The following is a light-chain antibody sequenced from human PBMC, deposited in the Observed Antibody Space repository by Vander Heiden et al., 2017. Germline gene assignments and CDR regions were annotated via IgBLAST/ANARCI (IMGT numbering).Light chain of an antibody. CDR1: NIRSKS. CDR2: DGG. Sequence: SYVLTQPPSVSVAPGQTARITCGGNNIRSKSVYWYQQKPGQAPVQVVEDGGDRPSGIPERFSGANSENTATLTISRVEAGDEDDDYCQVWDSSSEHVVFGGGTKVTVL. V-gene: IGLV3-21*02. J-gene: IGLJ2*01. CDR3: QVWDSSSEHVV.